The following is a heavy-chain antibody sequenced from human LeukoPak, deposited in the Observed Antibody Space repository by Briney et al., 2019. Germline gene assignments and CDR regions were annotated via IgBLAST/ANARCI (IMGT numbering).Heavy chain of an antibody. D-gene: IGHD1-26*01. CDR3: ARYPALRWELLPYFDY. Sequence: GESLMISCKGSGYSFTSCWIGWVRQMPGKGLEWMGIIHPRDSETRYSPSFQGQVTMSADKSITTAYLQWTSLKVSDTAMYYCARYPALRWELLPYFDYWGQGTLVTVSS. CDR1: GYSFTSCW. V-gene: IGHV5-51*01. CDR2: IHPRDSET. J-gene: IGHJ4*02.